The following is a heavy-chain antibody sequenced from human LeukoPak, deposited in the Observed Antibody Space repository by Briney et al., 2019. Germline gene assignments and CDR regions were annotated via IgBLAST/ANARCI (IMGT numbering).Heavy chain of an antibody. D-gene: IGHD3-9*01. V-gene: IGHV3-33*01. J-gene: IGHJ4*02. CDR2: IWYDGSNK. Sequence: GGSLRLSCAASGFTFSSYGMHWDRQAPGKGLEWVAVIWYDGSNKYYADSVKGRFTISRDNSKNTLYLQMNSLRAEDTAVYYCARGVLRYFDWLSPTDYWGQGTLVTVSS. CDR1: GFTFSSYG. CDR3: ARGVLRYFDWLSPTDY.